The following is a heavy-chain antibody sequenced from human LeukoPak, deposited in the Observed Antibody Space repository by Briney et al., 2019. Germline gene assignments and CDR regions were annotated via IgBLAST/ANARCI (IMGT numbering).Heavy chain of an antibody. V-gene: IGHV3-21*01. J-gene: IGHJ6*02. CDR1: GFPFSSYS. CDR2: ISSSSSYI. CDR3: ARDAHLGPYYYYGMDV. D-gene: IGHD3-16*01. Sequence: GGSLRLSCAASGFPFSSYSMNWVRQAPGKGLEWVSPISSSSSYIYYADSVKGRFTISRDNAKNSLYLQMNSLRAEDTAVYYCARDAHLGPYYYYGMDVWGQGTTVTVSS.